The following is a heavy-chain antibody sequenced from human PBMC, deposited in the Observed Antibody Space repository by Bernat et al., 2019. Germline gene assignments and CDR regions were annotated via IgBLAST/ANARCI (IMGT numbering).Heavy chain of an antibody. D-gene: IGHD3-10*01. CDR3: AKSRSGSYGAGAFDI. CDR1: GFTFDDYA. CDR2: ISWNSGSI. J-gene: IGHJ3*02. Sequence: EVQLVESGGGLVQPGRSLRLSCAASGFTFDDYAMHWVRQAPGKGLEWVSGISWNSGSIGYADSVKGRFTISRDNAKNSLYLQMNSLRAEDTALYYCAKSRSGSYGAGAFDIWSQGTMVTVSS. V-gene: IGHV3-9*01.